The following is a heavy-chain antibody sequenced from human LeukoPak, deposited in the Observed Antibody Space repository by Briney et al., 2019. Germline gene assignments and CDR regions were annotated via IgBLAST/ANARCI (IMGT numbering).Heavy chain of an antibody. D-gene: IGHD5-18*01. CDR3: ARADSYGYYGYFDY. J-gene: IGHJ4*02. Sequence: GGSLRLSCAASGFTFSSYSMNWVRQAPGKGLEWVSSISSSSSYIYYADSVKGRFTISRGNAKNSLYLQMNSLRAEDTAVYYCARADSYGYYGYFDYWGQGTLVTVSS. V-gene: IGHV3-21*01. CDR1: GFTFSSYS. CDR2: ISSSSSYI.